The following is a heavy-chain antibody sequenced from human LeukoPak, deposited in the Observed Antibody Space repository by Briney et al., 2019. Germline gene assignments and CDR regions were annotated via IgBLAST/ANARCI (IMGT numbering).Heavy chain of an antibody. CDR1: GFTVSSNY. D-gene: IGHD2-2*02. V-gene: IGHV3-66*02. Sequence: GGSLRLSCAASGFTVSSNYMSWVSQAPGKGLEWVSVIYSGGSTYYADSVKGRFTISRDNSKNTLYLQMNSLRAEDTAVYYCASFCSSTSCYTWYYFDYWGQGTLVTVSS. CDR3: ASFCSSTSCYTWYYFDY. CDR2: IYSGGST. J-gene: IGHJ4*02.